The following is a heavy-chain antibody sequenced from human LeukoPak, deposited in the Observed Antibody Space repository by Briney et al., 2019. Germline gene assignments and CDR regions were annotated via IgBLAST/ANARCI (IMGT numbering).Heavy chain of an antibody. CDR1: GFTFSSYG. Sequence: GGSLRLSCAASGFTFSSYGMHWVRQAPNKGLDWVAVAPHDGTSPSHAASVNGRFTISRDNSKDTVFLQMDSLRVDDTAIYYCARQSLGASGLDHWGQGVLVTVS. CDR3: ARQSLGASGLDH. CDR2: APHDGTSP. D-gene: IGHD1-26*01. J-gene: IGHJ4*02. V-gene: IGHV3-30*12.